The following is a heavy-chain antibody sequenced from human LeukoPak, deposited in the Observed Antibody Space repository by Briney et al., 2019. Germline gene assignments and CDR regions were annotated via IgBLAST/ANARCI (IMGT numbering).Heavy chain of an antibody. Sequence: GASVKVSCTASGGTFSSYAISWVRQAPGPGLKCMGGIIPILVIANYAQKFQGRVTITADKSTSTAYMELSSLRSEDTAVYYCARGGRCNSTSCYEYYYGMDVWGQGTTVTVSS. D-gene: IGHD2-2*01. CDR1: GGTFSSYA. V-gene: IGHV1-69*10. CDR3: ARGGRCNSTSCYEYYYGMDV. CDR2: IIPILVIA. J-gene: IGHJ6*02.